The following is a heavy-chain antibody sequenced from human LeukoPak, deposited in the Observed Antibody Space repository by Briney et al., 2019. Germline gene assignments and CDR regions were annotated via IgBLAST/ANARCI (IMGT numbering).Heavy chain of an antibody. J-gene: IGHJ6*04. Sequence: SETLSLTCTVSGGSISSYYWSWIRQPPGKGLEWIGYIHNSGSTNYNPSLKSRVTISVDTSKNQFSLKLSSVTAADTAVYYCXRXRXXXSLFHRIMITFGGVIGGDVWGKGTTVTVSS. CDR1: GGSISSYY. CDR3: XRXRXXXSLFHRIMITFGGVIGGDV. D-gene: IGHD3-16*02. V-gene: IGHV4-59*12. CDR2: IHNSGST.